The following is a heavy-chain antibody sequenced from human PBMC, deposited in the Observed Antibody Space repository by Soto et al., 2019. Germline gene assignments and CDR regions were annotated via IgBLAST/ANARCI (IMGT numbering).Heavy chain of an antibody. CDR3: VMVRGVHYFDY. CDR1: GFTFSSYA. Sequence: GGSLRLSCAASGFTFSSYAMSWVRQAPGKGLEWVSAISGSGGSTYYADSVKGRFTISRDNSKNTLYLQMNSLRAEDTAVYYCVMVRGVHYFDYWGQGTLVTVSS. J-gene: IGHJ4*02. CDR2: ISGSGGST. D-gene: IGHD3-10*01. V-gene: IGHV3-23*01.